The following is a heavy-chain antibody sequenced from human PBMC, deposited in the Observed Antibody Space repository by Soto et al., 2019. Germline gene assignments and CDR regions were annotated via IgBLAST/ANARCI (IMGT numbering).Heavy chain of an antibody. Sequence: EVQLLESGGGSAQPGGSLRLSCAASGINFRIDSLSWVRQPPGKGLEWVSTFSGGGSSTYYSDSVRGRFTISGDSSQNTLYLQMTGLRPDDTATYYCAKTRKWFDTWGHGTLVTVYS. V-gene: IGHV3-23*01. CDR1: GINFRIDS. D-gene: IGHD2-2*01. CDR2: FSGGGSST. J-gene: IGHJ5*01. CDR3: AKTRKWFDT.